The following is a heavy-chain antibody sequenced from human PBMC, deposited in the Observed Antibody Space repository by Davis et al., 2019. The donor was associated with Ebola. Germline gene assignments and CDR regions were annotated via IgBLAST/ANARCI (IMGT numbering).Heavy chain of an antibody. D-gene: IGHD2-21*02. CDR3: ARGGVRPLLTY. CDR1: GFTFSSYG. CDR2: IWYDGSNK. Sequence: GESLKISCAASGFTFSSYGMHWVRQAPGKGLEWVAVIWYDGSNKYYADSVKGRFTISRDNSKNTLYLQMNSLRVEDTAVYYCARGGVRPLLTYWGQGILVTVSS. V-gene: IGHV3-33*01. J-gene: IGHJ4*02.